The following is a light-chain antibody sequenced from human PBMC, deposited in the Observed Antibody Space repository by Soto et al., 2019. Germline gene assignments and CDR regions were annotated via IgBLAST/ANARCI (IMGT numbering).Light chain of an antibody. J-gene: IGLJ1*01. Sequence: QSLLTQPPSVSSAPGQRVTISCSGSSSNIGNHYVSWYQQHPGKAPKLMIYEVSNRPSGVSNRFSGSKSGNTASLTISGLQAEDEADYYCSSYTSSSTPYVFGTGTKVTVL. V-gene: IGLV2-14*01. CDR1: SSNIGNHY. CDR3: SSYTSSSTPYV. CDR2: EVS.